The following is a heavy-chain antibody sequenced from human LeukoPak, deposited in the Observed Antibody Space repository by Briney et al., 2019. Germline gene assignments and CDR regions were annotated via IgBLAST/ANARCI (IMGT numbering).Heavy chain of an antibody. CDR2: ISYSWTT. CDR1: GGSISSSNSDYY. Sequence: KSSETLSLTCSVSGGSISSSNSDYYWGWVRQPPGKGLEWIGSISYSWTTYYNPSLKSRVTISADTSNNQFSLKLTSVTAADTAVYYCARHRHSHHYDYWGQGTLVTVSS. V-gene: IGHV4-39*01. J-gene: IGHJ4*02. CDR3: ARHRHSHHYDY. D-gene: IGHD5-18*01.